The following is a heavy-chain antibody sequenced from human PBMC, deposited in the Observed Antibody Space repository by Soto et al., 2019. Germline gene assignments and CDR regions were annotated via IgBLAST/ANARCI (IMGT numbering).Heavy chain of an antibody. CDR1: GFTFSSYA. Sequence: GGSLRLSCAASGFTFSSYAMHWVRQAPGKGLEWVAVISYDGSNKYYADSVKGRFTISRDNSKNTLYLQMNSLRAEDTAVYYCAREVRVRDDFDIWGQGTMVTV. J-gene: IGHJ3*02. CDR3: AREVRVRDDFDI. D-gene: IGHD4-4*01. CDR2: ISYDGSNK. V-gene: IGHV3-30-3*01.